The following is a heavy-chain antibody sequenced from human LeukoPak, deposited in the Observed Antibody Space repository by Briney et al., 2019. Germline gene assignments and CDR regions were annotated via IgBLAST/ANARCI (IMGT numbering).Heavy chain of an antibody. V-gene: IGHV5-51*01. CDR3: ARRLYYYDSSGYPLSFYYLDY. D-gene: IGHD3-22*01. Sequence: GESLKISCKGSGYSFTSYWIGWVRQLPGKGLEWMGIIYPGDSDTRYSPSFQGQVTISADKSISTAYLQWSSLKASDTAMYYCARRLYYYDSSGYPLSFYYLDYWGQGTLVTVSS. J-gene: IGHJ4*02. CDR1: GYSFTSYW. CDR2: IYPGDSDT.